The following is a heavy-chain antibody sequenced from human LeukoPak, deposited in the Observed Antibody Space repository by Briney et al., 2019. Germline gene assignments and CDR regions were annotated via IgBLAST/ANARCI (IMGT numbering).Heavy chain of an antibody. V-gene: IGHV3-30*18. CDR2: ISYDGSNK. CDR1: GFTFSSHG. J-gene: IGHJ4*02. CDR3: AKGGSSWTWVDY. Sequence: GGSLRLSCAASGFTFSSHGMHRVRQAPGKGLEWVAVISYDGSNKYYTDSVKGRFTISRDNSKNTLYLQMNSLRAEDTAVYYCAKGGSSWTWVDYWGQGTLVTVSS. D-gene: IGHD6-13*01.